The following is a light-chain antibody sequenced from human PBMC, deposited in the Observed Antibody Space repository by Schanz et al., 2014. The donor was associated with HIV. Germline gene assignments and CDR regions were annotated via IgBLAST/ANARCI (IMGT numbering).Light chain of an antibody. V-gene: IGKV3-20*01. CDR2: GAS. CDR3: QQYGSSPWT. CDR1: QRLSSSY. J-gene: IGKJ1*01. Sequence: EIVLTQSPGTLSLSPGERATLSCRASQRLSSSYLAWYQQKPGQAPRLLIYGASSRATGIPDRFSGSGSGTDFTLTISRLEPGDFAVYYCQQYGSSPWTFGQGTKVEIK.